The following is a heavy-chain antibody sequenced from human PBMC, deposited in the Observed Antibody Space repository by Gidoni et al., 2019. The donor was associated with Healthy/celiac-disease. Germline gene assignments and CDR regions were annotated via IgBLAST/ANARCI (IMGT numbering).Heavy chain of an antibody. J-gene: IGHJ4*02. CDR1: GFTFSSYA. Sequence: QVQLVESGGGVVQPGRSLSLSCAASGFTFSSYAMHWVRQAPGKGLEWVAVISYDGSNKYYADSVKGRFTISRDNSKNTLYLRMNSLRAEDTAVYYCARGGQWSGYFDYWGQGTLVTVSS. V-gene: IGHV3-30-3*01. CDR3: ARGGQWSGYFDY. CDR2: ISYDGSNK. D-gene: IGHD3-10*01.